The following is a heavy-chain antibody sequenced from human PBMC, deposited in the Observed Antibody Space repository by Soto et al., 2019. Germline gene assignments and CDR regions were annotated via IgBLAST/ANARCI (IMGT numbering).Heavy chain of an antibody. J-gene: IGHJ3*02. CDR3: ARGDYANAFDI. D-gene: IGHD4-17*01. CDR2: IYHSGST. CDR1: GGSISSGGYS. Sequence: QLQLQESGSGLVKPSQTLSLTCAVSGGSISSGGYSWSWIRQPPGKGLEWIGYIYHSGSTYYNPSLKSRFTISLDRSKNQCSLKLSSVTAADTAVYYCARGDYANAFDIWGQGTMVTVSS. V-gene: IGHV4-30-2*01.